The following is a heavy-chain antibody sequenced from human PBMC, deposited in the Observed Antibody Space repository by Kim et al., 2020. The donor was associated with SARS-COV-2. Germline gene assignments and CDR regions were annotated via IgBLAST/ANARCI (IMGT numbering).Heavy chain of an antibody. CDR3: GRHFPGYGDDYRGRIDS. CDR2: VYPSNSQT. V-gene: IGHV5-51*01. Sequence: GESLKISCKGSGRGFTNAWIGWVRQMPGKGLDWMAIVYPSNSQTIYSPSLQGRVTISADKSLTAAYLHWSSLKASDTAMYYCGRHFPGYGDDYRGRIDSWGQGTLVTVSS. J-gene: IGHJ4*02. CDR1: GRGFTNAW. D-gene: IGHD5-12*01.